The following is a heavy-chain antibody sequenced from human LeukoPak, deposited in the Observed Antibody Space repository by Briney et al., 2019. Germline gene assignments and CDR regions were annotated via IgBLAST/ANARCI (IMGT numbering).Heavy chain of an antibody. J-gene: IGHJ4*02. Sequence: GGSLRLSCAASGFTFSSYAMHWVRQAPGKGLEWVAVISYDGSNKYYADSVKGRFTISRDNSKNTLYLQMNSLRAEDTAVYYCARALTELDYWAREPWSPSPQ. V-gene: IGHV3-30*01. D-gene: IGHD1-14*01. CDR1: GFTFSSYA. CDR3: ARALTELDY. CDR2: ISYDGSNK.